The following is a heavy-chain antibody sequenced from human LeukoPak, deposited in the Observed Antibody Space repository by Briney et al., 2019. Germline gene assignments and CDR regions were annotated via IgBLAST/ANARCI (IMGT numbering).Heavy chain of an antibody. Sequence: PGGSLRLACAASGFTFSSYAMHWVRQAPGKGLEWVAVISYDGSNKYYADSVKGRFTISRDSSKNTLYLQMNSLRAEDTAVYYCARGTGGYYGSGSYFSTPEFDPWGQGALVTVSS. CDR2: ISYDGSNK. D-gene: IGHD3-10*01. J-gene: IGHJ5*02. CDR1: GFTFSSYA. V-gene: IGHV3-30-3*01. CDR3: ARGTGGYYGSGSYFSTPEFDP.